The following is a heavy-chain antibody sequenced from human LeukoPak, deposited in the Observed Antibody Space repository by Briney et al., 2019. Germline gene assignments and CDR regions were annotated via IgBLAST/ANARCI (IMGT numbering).Heavy chain of an antibody. J-gene: IGHJ4*02. D-gene: IGHD4-23*01. CDR2: VNTTTGNP. Sequence: ASVTVSCKASGYTFTSQAINWVRQAPGLGLQWMGWVNTTTGNPTYAQGLTGRFVFSFDTSVSTAYLQINSLKAEDTAVYYCVGAETSVGYFDYWGQGTLVTVSS. CDR3: VGAETSVGYFDY. V-gene: IGHV7-4-1*02. CDR1: GYTFTSQA.